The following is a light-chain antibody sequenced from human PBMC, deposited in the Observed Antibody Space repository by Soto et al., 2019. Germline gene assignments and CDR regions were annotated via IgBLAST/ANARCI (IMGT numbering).Light chain of an antibody. J-gene: IGKJ4*01. CDR3: QQRHNSPLT. CDR2: DAS. V-gene: IGKV3-11*01. Sequence: EIVLTQSPATLSLSPGEGATLSCRASQSVSYYLAWYQQRSGQAPRLLISDASDRATCIPARFSGSGSGTDFTLTISSLEPEDFAVYYCQQRHNSPLTFGGGTKVEI. CDR1: QSVSYY.